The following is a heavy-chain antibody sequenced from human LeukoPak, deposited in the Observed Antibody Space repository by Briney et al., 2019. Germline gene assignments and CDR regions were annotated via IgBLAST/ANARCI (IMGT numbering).Heavy chain of an antibody. D-gene: IGHD2-8*02. CDR2: IYHSGST. CDR1: GYSISSGYY. Sequence: SETLSLTCTVSGYSISSGYYWGWIRQPPGKGLEWIGSIYHSGSTYYNPSLKSRVTISVDTSKNQFSLKLSSVTAADTAVYYCARFERSTGCYWGQGTLVTVSS. J-gene: IGHJ4*02. CDR3: ARFERSTGCY. V-gene: IGHV4-38-2*02.